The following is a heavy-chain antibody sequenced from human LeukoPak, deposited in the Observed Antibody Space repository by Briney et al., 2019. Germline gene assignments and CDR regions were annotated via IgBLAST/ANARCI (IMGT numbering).Heavy chain of an antibody. J-gene: IGHJ5*02. CDR2: ISYDGSNK. D-gene: IGHD6-19*01. V-gene: IGHV3-30-3*01. Sequence: PGGSLRLSCAASGFTFSSYAMHWVRQAPGKGLEWVAVISYDGSNKYYADSVKGRFTISRDNSKNTLYLQMNSLRAEDTAVYYCARIAVAGHNWFDPWGQGTLVTVSS. CDR1: GFTFSSYA. CDR3: ARIAVAGHNWFDP.